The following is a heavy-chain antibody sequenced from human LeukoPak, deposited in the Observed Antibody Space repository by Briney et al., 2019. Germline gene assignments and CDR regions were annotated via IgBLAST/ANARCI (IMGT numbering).Heavy chain of an antibody. V-gene: IGHV3-23*01. D-gene: IGHD3-3*01. CDR3: AKNDYDFWSGFYYYGMDV. CDR1: GFTFSSYA. CDR2: ISGSGGST. Sequence: PGGSLRLSCAASGFTFSSYARSWVRQAPGRGLEWVSAISGSGGSTYYADSVKGRFTISRDNSKNTLYLQMNSLRAEDTAVYYCAKNDYDFWSGFYYYGMDVWGQGTTVTVSS. J-gene: IGHJ6*02.